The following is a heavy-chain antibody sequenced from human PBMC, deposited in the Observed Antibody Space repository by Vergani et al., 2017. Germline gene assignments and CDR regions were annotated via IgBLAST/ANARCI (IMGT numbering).Heavy chain of an antibody. Sequence: EVQLVESGGGLVKPGGSLRLSCAASGFTFSSYSMNWVRQAPGKGLEWVSSISSSSSYIYYADSVKGRFTISRDNAKNSLYLQMNSLRAEDTAVYYCARVLGSMKAKWAYDYWGQGTLVTVSS. V-gene: IGHV3-21*01. CDR2: ISSSSSYI. CDR1: GFTFSSYS. CDR3: ARVLGSMKAKWAYDY. J-gene: IGHJ4*02. D-gene: IGHD2-8*01.